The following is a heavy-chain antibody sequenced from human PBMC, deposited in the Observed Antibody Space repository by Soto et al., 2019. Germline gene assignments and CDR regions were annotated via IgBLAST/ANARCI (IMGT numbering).Heavy chain of an antibody. CDR2: IKSKTNGGTT. J-gene: IGHJ4*02. Sequence: GGSLRLSCAASGFIFSNAWMSWVRQAPGKGLEWVGRIKSKTNGGTTDYAAPVRGRFSISRDDSKNTLYLQMNSLKTEDTAVYYCTTDDPINRYWGQGTLVTVSS. V-gene: IGHV3-15*01. CDR3: TTDDPINRY. CDR1: GFIFSNAW.